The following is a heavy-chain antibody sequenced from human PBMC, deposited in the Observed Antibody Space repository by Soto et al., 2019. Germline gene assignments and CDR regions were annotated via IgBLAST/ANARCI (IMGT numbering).Heavy chain of an antibody. CDR3: AHGSGWLSDY. V-gene: IGHV2-5*02. CDR2: IYWDDDN. CDR1: GFSLSSPAVG. D-gene: IGHD6-13*01. Sequence: QITLRESGPTLVKPTQTLTLTCSFSGFSLSSPAVGINWIRQPPGKAPEWLALIYWDDDNHYSPSLRSRLTLTKDTSKNQVVLTMTNMDPMDTATYYCAHGSGWLSDYWGQGILVTVSS. J-gene: IGHJ4*02.